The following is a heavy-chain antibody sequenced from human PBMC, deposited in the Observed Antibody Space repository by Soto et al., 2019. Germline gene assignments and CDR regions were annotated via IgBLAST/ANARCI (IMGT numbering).Heavy chain of an antibody. D-gene: IGHD6-13*01. Sequence: GGSLRLSCAASGFTFSSYWMHWVRQAPGEGLVWVSRINSDGSSTSYADSVKGRFTISRDNAKNTLYLQMNSLRAEDTAVYYCARTIAAAGRDYYYYGMEFWGQGTTVTVSS. V-gene: IGHV3-74*01. CDR2: INSDGSST. J-gene: IGHJ6*02. CDR1: GFTFSSYW. CDR3: ARTIAAAGRDYYYYGMEF.